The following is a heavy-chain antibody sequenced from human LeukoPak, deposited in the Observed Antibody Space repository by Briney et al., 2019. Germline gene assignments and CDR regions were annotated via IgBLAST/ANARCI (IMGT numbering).Heavy chain of an antibody. J-gene: IGHJ6*02. D-gene: IGHD2-15*01. V-gene: IGHV3-30-3*01. CDR3: ARDRVVVAATRYYYYYGMDV. Sequence: GRSLRLSCAASGFDFNNYVMHWVRQAPGKGLEWVAVISYDGSNIYYSDSVKGRFTISRDNSKNSLYLQMNSLRAEDTAVYYCARDRVVVAATRYYYYYGMDVWGQGTTVTVSS. CDR2: ISYDGSNI. CDR1: GFDFNNYV.